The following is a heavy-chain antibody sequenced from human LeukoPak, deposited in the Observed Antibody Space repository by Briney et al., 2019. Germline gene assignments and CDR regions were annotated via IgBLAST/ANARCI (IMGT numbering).Heavy chain of an antibody. CDR1: GFTFSSYA. CDR2: IGGGGGST. D-gene: IGHD5-24*01. V-gene: IGHV3-23*01. Sequence: GGSLRLSCAASGFTFSSYAMSWVRQAPGKGLEWVSAIGGGGGSTYYADSVKGRFTISRDNSKNTLYLQMNSLRAGDTAVYYCAKDFRDDYHFDYWGQGTLVTVSS. CDR3: AKDFRDDYHFDY. J-gene: IGHJ4*02.